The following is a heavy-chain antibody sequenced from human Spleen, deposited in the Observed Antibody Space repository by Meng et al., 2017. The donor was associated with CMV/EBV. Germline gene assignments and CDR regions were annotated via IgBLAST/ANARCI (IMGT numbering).Heavy chain of an antibody. CDR2: VYNSGST. Sequence: SETLSLTCTVSGDSISRDDHYWTWMRQSPGKGLEWIGYVYNSGSTHYNPSLNSRVTISIDMSKNQFSLKLSSVTAADTAVYYCARTGYQLLSIDYWGQGTLVTVSS. CDR3: ARTGYQLLSIDY. J-gene: IGHJ4*02. CDR1: GDSISRDDHY. D-gene: IGHD2-2*01. V-gene: IGHV4-30-4*02.